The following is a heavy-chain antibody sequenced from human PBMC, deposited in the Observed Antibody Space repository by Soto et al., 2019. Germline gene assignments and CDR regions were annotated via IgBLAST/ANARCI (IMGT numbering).Heavy chain of an antibody. CDR1: GFTFSGYR. Sequence: PVEFLTFSCPASGFTFSGYRVNWVRQAPGKGLEWVSYISSGSKTIYYAESVKGRFNVSRDNARNSQYLQMNSLRDEDTAVYYCAREDILGARSFDYRGQGTMVTVSS. D-gene: IGHD1-26*01. V-gene: IGHV3-48*02. CDR2: ISSGSKTI. J-gene: IGHJ4*02. CDR3: AREDILGARSFDY.